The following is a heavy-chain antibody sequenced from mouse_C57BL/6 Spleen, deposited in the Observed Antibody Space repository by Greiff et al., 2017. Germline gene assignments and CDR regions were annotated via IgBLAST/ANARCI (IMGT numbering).Heavy chain of an antibody. V-gene: IGHV1-69*01. CDR2: IDPSDSYT. Sequence: QVQLQPGAELVMPGASVKLSCKASGYTFTSYWMHWVKQRPGQGLEWIGEIDPSDSYTNYNQKFKGKSTLTVDKSSSTAYMQLSSLTSEDSAVYYCAVYYGYPFAYWGQGTLVTVSA. D-gene: IGHD2-2*01. J-gene: IGHJ3*01. CDR1: GYTFTSYW. CDR3: AVYYGYPFAY.